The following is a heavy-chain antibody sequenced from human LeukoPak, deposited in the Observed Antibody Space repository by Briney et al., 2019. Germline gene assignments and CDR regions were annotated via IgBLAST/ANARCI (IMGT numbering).Heavy chain of an antibody. Sequence: PSETLSLTCTVSGGSISSYYWSWIRQPPGKGLEWIGYIYYSGSTHYNPSLMSRVTISVDTSKNRFSLKLSSVTAADTAVYYCARHGDNSSWDYFDYWGQGTLVTVSS. CDR1: GGSISSYY. D-gene: IGHD6-13*01. CDR3: ARHGDNSSWDYFDY. CDR2: IYYSGST. J-gene: IGHJ4*02. V-gene: IGHV4-59*08.